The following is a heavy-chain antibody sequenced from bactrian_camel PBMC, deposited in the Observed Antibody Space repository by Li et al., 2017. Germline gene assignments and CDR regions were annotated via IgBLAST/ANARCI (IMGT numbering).Heavy chain of an antibody. CDR1: GFSFRSSP. V-gene: IGHV3-1*01. J-gene: IGHJ4*01. CDR3: AARRHGECYFWANNWSRATWYDH. CDR2: ISASGATS. Sequence: QLVESGGGAAPLGGSVTLSCTAAGFSFRSSPMGWIRRRPGETMEWVSDISASGATSEVGASVKGRFTISRDNAKNTLYLQMNYLKPDDTAMYYCAARRHGECYFWANNWSRATWYDHWGQGTQVTVS. D-gene: IGHD8*01.